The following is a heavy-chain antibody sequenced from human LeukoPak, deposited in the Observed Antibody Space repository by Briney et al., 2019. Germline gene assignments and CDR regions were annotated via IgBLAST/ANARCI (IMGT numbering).Heavy chain of an antibody. Sequence: GGSLRLSCAASGITFSDAWMTWVRQAPGKGLEWVGRIKSKPDGGTTDYAAPVEGRFTISRDDSKNTLYLQMNSLKTEDTAAYYCTTDLWGWGQGTLVTVSS. CDR3: TTDLWG. CDR1: GITFSDAW. J-gene: IGHJ4*02. CDR2: IKSKPDGGTT. V-gene: IGHV3-15*01. D-gene: IGHD1-26*01.